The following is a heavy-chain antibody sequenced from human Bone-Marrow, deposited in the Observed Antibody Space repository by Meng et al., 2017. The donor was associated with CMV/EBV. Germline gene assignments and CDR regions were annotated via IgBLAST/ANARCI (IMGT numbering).Heavy chain of an antibody. D-gene: IGHD5-18*01. Sequence: ASVKVSCKASGYTFTSYGISWVRQAPGQGLEWMGWISAYNGNTNYAQKLQGRVTMTTDTSTSTAYMELSSLRSEDTAVYYCARSVEVTDYYYGMDVWGQGTTVTVSS. V-gene: IGHV1-18*01. J-gene: IGHJ6*02. CDR1: GYTFTSYG. CDR2: ISAYNGNT. CDR3: ARSVEVTDYYYGMDV.